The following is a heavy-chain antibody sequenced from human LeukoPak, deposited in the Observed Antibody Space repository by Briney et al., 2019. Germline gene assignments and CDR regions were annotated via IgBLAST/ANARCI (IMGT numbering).Heavy chain of an antibody. J-gene: IGHJ4*02. V-gene: IGHV3-48*04. CDR2: ISSSSSTI. Sequence: GGSLRLSCAASGFTFSSYWMNWVRQAPGKGLEWVSYISSSSSTIYYADSVKGRFTISRDNAKNSLYLQMNSLRAEDTAVYYCARERTLLWFGEYFDYWGQETLVTVSS. D-gene: IGHD3-10*01. CDR1: GFTFSSYW. CDR3: ARERTLLWFGEYFDY.